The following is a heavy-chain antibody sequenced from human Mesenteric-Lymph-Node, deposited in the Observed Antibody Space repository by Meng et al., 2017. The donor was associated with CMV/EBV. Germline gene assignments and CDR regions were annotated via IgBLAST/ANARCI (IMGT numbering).Heavy chain of an antibody. J-gene: IGHJ6*02. CDR3: TTGAVVPADYYYYGMDV. D-gene: IGHD2-2*01. Sequence: GESLKISCAASGFTFSNAWMSWVRQAPGKGLEWVGRIKNKTDGGTTDYAAPVKGRFTISREDSKNTLYLQMNSLKTEDTAVYYCTTGAVVPADYYYYGMDVWGQGTTVTVSS. CDR1: GFTFSNAW. V-gene: IGHV3-15*01. CDR2: IKNKTDGGTT.